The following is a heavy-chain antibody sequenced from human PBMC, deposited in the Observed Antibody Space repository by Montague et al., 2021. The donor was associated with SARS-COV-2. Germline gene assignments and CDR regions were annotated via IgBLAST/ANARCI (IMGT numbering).Heavy chain of an antibody. CDR2: IYYSGST. V-gene: IGHV4-61*08. CDR3: ARVSLAAAATRSDY. Sequence: SETLSLTCTVSGGSVSSGGYYWSWIRQPPGKGLEWIGYIYYSGSTNYNPSLKSRVTISLDTSMNQFSLKLTSVTAADTAVYYCARVSLAAAATRSDYWGQGTLVTVSS. CDR1: GGSVSSGGYY. D-gene: IGHD6-13*01. J-gene: IGHJ4*02.